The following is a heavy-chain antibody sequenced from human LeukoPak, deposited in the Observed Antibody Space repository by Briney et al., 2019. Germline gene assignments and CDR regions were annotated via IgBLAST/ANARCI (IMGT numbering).Heavy chain of an antibody. Sequence: QAGGSLRLSCAASGFTFSSYGMRWVRQAPGKGLEWVSAISGSGGSTYYADSVKGRFTISRDNSKNTLYLQMNSLRAEDTAVYYCARRASTERGHSYGLDYWGQGTLVTVSS. V-gene: IGHV3-23*01. J-gene: IGHJ4*02. CDR2: ISGSGGST. D-gene: IGHD5-18*01. CDR3: ARRASTERGHSYGLDY. CDR1: GFTFSSYG.